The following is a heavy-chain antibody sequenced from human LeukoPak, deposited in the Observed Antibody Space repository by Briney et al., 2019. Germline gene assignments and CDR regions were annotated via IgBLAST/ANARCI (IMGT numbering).Heavy chain of an antibody. CDR1: GFNFSSYW. Sequence: GALRLSCEASGFNFSSYWLHWVRQAPGEGLVWVSRINSEGTITTYADSVKGRFTIPRDNAKNTLYLQMNSLRAEDTAMYYCARLNWVGTFDIWGQGTMVTVSS. CDR2: INSEGTIT. J-gene: IGHJ3*02. D-gene: IGHD7-27*01. V-gene: IGHV3-74*01. CDR3: ARLNWVGTFDI.